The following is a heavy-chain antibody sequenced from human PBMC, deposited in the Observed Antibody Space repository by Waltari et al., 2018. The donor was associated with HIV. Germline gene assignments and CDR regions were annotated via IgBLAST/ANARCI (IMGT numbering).Heavy chain of an antibody. V-gene: IGHV3-15*01. J-gene: IGHJ4*02. Sequence: EVRLVESGGDMVKPGGSLRLSCATSGLTFANVWMTWVRQAPGEGLAWVGRITSQADGWARHYAGPEECRCSISRDDSNNRMYLQMNNLKIEETGVYYCATADFYDYSGFEHWGQGTLVTGSS. CDR2: ITSQADGWAR. CDR1: GLTFANVW. CDR3: ATADFYDYSGFEH. D-gene: IGHD1-26*01.